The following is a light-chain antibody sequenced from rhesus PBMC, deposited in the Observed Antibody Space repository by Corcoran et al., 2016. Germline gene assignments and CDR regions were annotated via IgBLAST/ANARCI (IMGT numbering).Light chain of an antibody. CDR2: YAS. CDR1: QGINNH. J-gene: IGKJ1*01. CDR3: QQYQNSPPT. V-gene: IGKV1-66*01. Sequence: DIQMTQSPSSLSASVGDRVTIICRASQGINNHLSWYQEKPRKAPRTLIYYASKLETWVPSRFSGSRSGTDYILTITSLQPEDIATYYCQQYQNSPPTFGQGTKVEIK.